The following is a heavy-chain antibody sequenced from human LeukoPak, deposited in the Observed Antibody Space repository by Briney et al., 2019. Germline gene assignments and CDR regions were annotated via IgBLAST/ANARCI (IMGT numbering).Heavy chain of an antibody. D-gene: IGHD4-17*01. Sequence: PSETLSLTCTVSGGSISSGGYYWSWIRQHPGKGLEWIGYIYYSGSTYYNPSLKSRVTISVDTSKNQFSLKLSSVTAADTAVYYCARRGDYGYVYWFDPWGQGTLVTVSS. CDR3: ARRGDYGYVYWFDP. CDR2: IYYSGST. V-gene: IGHV4-31*03. CDR1: GGSISSGGYY. J-gene: IGHJ5*02.